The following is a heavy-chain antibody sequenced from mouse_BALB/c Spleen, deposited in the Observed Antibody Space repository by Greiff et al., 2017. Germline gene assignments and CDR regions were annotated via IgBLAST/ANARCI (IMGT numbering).Heavy chain of an antibody. Sequence: DAQLVESGGGLVQPGGSRKLSCAASGFTFSSFGMHWVRQAPEKGLEWVAYISSGSSTIYYADTVKGRFTISRDNPKNTLFLQMTSLRSEDTAMYYCAREVTTATGSPFWGQGTLVTVSA. V-gene: IGHV5-17*02. CDR3: AREVTTATGSPF. D-gene: IGHD1-2*01. CDR1: GFTFSSFG. CDR2: ISSGSSTI. J-gene: IGHJ3*01.